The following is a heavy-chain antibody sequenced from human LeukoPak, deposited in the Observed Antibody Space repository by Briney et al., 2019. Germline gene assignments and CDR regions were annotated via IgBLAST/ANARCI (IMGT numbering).Heavy chain of an antibody. CDR3: ASSIAAAGTPGPLSVDY. V-gene: IGHV3-23*01. CDR1: GFTFSSYA. Sequence: GGSLRLSCAASGFTFSSYAMSWVREAPGKGLEWVSAISGSGGSTYYADSVKGGFTISRDNSKNTLYLQMNILRAEDTAVYYCASSIAAAGTPGPLSVDYWGQGTLVTVSS. D-gene: IGHD6-13*01. J-gene: IGHJ4*02. CDR2: ISGSGGST.